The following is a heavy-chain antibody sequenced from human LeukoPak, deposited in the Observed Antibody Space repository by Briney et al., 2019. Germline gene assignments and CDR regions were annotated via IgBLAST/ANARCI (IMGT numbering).Heavy chain of an antibody. J-gene: IGHJ6*03. Sequence: ASVKVSCKASGYTFTSYGISWVRQAPGQGLEWMGWISAYNGNTNYAQKLQGRVTMTTDTSTSTAYMELRSLRSDDTAVYYCARATNLCSGGSCYSWDYYYMDVWGKGTTVTVSS. CDR1: GYTFTSYG. D-gene: IGHD2-15*01. V-gene: IGHV1-18*01. CDR2: ISAYNGNT. CDR3: ARATNLCSGGSCYSWDYYYMDV.